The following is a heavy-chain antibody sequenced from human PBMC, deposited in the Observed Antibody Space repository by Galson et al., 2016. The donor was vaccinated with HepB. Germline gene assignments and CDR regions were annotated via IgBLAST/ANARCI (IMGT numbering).Heavy chain of an antibody. Sequence: SVKVSCKASGGTFRSYAITWVRQAPGQGLEWLGRITPILGIANYAQKFQGRVTITADKSTNTAYMELSSLRSEDTAVYYCATGMTTASDNWFDPWGQGTLVTVSS. D-gene: IGHD4-11*01. J-gene: IGHJ5*02. V-gene: IGHV1-69*04. CDR2: ITPILGIA. CDR3: ATGMTTASDNWFDP. CDR1: GGTFRSYA.